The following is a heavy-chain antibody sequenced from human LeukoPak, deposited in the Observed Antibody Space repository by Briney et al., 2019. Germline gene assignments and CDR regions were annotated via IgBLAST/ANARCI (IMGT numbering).Heavy chain of an antibody. CDR1: AFTFSDHY. Sequence: PGGSLRLSCAASAFTFSDHYMSWIRQAPGKGLEWVSQISSSSSYTNYADSVKGRFTISRDNAKNSLYLQMNSLRAEDTAVYYCARSQYCTPTSCQWGSYWYSDPWGRGTLVTVSS. V-gene: IGHV3-11*03. J-gene: IGHJ2*01. CDR2: ISSSSSYT. CDR3: ARSQYCTPTSCQWGSYWYSDP. D-gene: IGHD2-2*01.